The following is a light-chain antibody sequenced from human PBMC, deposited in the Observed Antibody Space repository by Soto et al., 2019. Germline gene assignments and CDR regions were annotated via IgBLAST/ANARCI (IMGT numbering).Light chain of an antibody. J-gene: IGKJ1*01. CDR1: QSVSSH. CDR3: QHYDVWPLT. CDR2: DAS. V-gene: IGKV3-15*01. Sequence: EIVLTQSPATLPVSPGGGATLSCRASQSVSSHLAWYQQQPGQGPRLLIYDASTRATGIPARFSDSGSGTEFTLTISSLQSEDFGVYYCQHYDVWPLTFGQGTKVEIK.